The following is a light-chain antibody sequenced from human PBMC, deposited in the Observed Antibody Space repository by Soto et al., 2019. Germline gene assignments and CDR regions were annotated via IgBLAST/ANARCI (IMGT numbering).Light chain of an antibody. Sequence: QSVLTQPPSVSAAPGQNVTISCSGSGSNIGSNYVSWYQQVPGAAPKLLIYENTKRPSGVPDHFSASKSATSATLGITGLRTADEAEYYCGTWDSGLTAGVFGGGTKLTVL. J-gene: IGLJ2*01. CDR2: ENT. CDR3: GTWDSGLTAGV. CDR1: GSNIGSNY. V-gene: IGLV1-51*02.